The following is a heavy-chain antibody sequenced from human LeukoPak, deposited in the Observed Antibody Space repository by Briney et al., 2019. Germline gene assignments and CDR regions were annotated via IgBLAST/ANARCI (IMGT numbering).Heavy chain of an antibody. CDR3: AKDMLGERHTYFDY. Sequence: GGSLRLSCAASGFTFSSYAMSWVRQAPGKGLEWVSAISGSGGSTYYADSVKGRFTISRDNSKNTLYLQMNSLRAKDTAVYYCAKDMLGERHTYFDYWGQGTLVTVSS. J-gene: IGHJ4*02. D-gene: IGHD3-10*02. CDR2: ISGSGGST. CDR1: GFTFSSYA. V-gene: IGHV3-23*01.